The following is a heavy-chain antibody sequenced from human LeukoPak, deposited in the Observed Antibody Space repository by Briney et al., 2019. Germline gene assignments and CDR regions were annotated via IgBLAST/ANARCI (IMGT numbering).Heavy chain of an antibody. Sequence: GGSLRLSCAASGFTVSTNYMSWVRQAPGKGLEWVSVIYSGGSTYYADSVKGRFTISRDNSKNTLYLQMNSLRVEDTAVYYCERDRVFEISGVVIAPNHYMDVWGKGTTVTVSS. CDR3: ERDRVFEISGVVIAPNHYMDV. D-gene: IGHD3-3*01. V-gene: IGHV3-53*05. CDR2: IYSGGST. J-gene: IGHJ6*03. CDR1: GFTVSTNY.